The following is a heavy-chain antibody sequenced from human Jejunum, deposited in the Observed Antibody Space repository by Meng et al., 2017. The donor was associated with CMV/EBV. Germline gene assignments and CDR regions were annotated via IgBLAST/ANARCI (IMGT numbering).Heavy chain of an antibody. CDR1: GYTFTGYD. D-gene: IGHD1-26*01. V-gene: IGHV1-2*02. CDR2: MNSNTGGA. J-gene: IGHJ4*02. Sequence: GYTFTGYDIYWVRLAPGHGLEWMAWMNSNTGGAKYAQKFQGRVTMTRDTSISTVYMELSGLRSDDTAVYYCARDHGGSYSYSFDYWGQGTLVTVSS. CDR3: ARDHGGSYSYSFDY.